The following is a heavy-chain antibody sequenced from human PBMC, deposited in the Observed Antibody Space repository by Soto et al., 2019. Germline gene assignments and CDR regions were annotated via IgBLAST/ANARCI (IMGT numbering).Heavy chain of an antibody. CDR2: ISGSGGST. CDR3: AKDRYDFWSGSNYYYYYMDV. Sequence: EVQLLESGGGLVQPGGSLRLSCAASGFTFSSYAMSWVRQAPGKGLEWVSAISGSGGSTYYADSVKGRFTISRDNSKNTLYLQMNSLRAEDTAVYYCAKDRYDFWSGSNYYYYYMDVWGKGTTVTVSS. CDR1: GFTFSSYA. V-gene: IGHV3-23*01. J-gene: IGHJ6*03. D-gene: IGHD3-3*01.